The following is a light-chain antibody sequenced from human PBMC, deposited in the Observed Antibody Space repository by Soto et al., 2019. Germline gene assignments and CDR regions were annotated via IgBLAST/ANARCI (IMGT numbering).Light chain of an antibody. V-gene: IGLV2-14*01. CDR2: EVS. J-gene: IGLJ1*01. CDR3: GSYTGTIYV. Sequence: QSGLTQPASVSGSPGQSITISCTGTSGDVGFYKFVSWYQQHPGKAPKLIIYEVSNRPSGVSSRFSGSMSGNTASLTISGLQAEDAADYYCGSYTGTIYVFGTGTKVTVL. CDR1: SGDVGFYKF.